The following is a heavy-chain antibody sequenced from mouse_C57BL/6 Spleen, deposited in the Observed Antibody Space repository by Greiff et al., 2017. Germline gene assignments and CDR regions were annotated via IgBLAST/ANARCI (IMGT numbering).Heavy chain of an antibody. D-gene: IGHD1-1*01. CDR2: ISDGGSYT. CDR3: ARGGGYGSSLDY. Sequence: EVKVVESGGGLVKPGGSLKLSCAASGFTFSSYAMSWVRQTPEKRLEWVATISDGGSYTYYPDNVKGRFTISRDNAKNNLYLQMSHLKSEDTAMYYCARGGGYGSSLDYWGQGTTLTVSS. J-gene: IGHJ2*01. CDR1: GFTFSSYA. V-gene: IGHV5-4*03.